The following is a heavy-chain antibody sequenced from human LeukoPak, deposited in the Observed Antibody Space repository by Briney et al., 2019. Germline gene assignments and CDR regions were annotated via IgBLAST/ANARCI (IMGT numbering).Heavy chain of an antibody. Sequence: AGGSLRLSCAASGFTFSNAWMSWVRQAPGKGLEWVGRIKSKTDDGTTDYAAPVKGRFTISRDDSKNTLYLQMNSLKTEDTAVYYCARRPDYYDSSGFYDYWGQGTLVTVSS. J-gene: IGHJ4*02. CDR1: GFTFSNAW. D-gene: IGHD3-22*01. CDR2: IKSKTDDGTT. V-gene: IGHV3-15*01. CDR3: ARRPDYYDSSGFYDY.